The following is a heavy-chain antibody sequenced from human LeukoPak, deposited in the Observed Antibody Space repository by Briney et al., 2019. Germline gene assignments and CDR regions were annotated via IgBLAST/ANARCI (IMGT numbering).Heavy chain of an antibody. CDR3: ARLVAVAGTEWYFDL. CDR1: GYIFSNYW. Sequence: GESLKISCKGSGYIFSNYWIGWVRQMSGKGLEWMGIIYPGDSDTRYSPSFQGQVTISADKSISTAYLQWSSLKASDTAMYYCARLVAVAGTEWYFDLWGRGTLVTVSS. CDR2: IYPGDSDT. V-gene: IGHV5-51*01. J-gene: IGHJ2*01. D-gene: IGHD6-19*01.